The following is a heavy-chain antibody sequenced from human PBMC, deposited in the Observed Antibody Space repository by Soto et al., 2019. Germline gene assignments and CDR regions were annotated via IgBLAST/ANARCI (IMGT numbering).Heavy chain of an antibody. CDR3: ARSEAVAAPFFGY. CDR1: GGSISSYY. Sequence: SETLSLTCTVSGGSISSYYWSWIRQPPGKGLEWIGYIYYSGSTNYNPSLKSRVTISVDTSKNQFSLKLSSVTAADTAVYYCARSEAVAAPFFGYGGQEPLFTFP. V-gene: IGHV4-59*08. J-gene: IGHJ4*02. D-gene: IGHD6-19*01. CDR2: IYYSGST.